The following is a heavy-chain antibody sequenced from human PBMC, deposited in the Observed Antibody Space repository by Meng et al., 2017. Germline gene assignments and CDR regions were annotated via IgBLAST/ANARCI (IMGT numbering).Heavy chain of an antibody. CDR3: AREGYYYYSSGYYAPSDY. V-gene: IGHV3-66*02. CDR1: GFTFSSNY. J-gene: IGHJ4*02. CDR2: IYSGGST. Sequence: GESLQISCAASGFTFSSNYMSWVRQAPGKGLEWVSVIYSGGSTYYADSVKGRFTISRDNSKNTLYLQMNSLRAEDTAVYYCAREGYYYYSSGYYAPSDYWGQGTLVTVSS. D-gene: IGHD3-22*01.